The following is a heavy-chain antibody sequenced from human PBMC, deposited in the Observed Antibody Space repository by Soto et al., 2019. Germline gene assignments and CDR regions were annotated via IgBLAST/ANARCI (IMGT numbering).Heavy chain of an antibody. J-gene: IGHJ4*02. Sequence: PSETLSLTCAVSGGSISSSNWWSWVRQPPGKGLEWIGEIYHSGSTNYNPSLKSRVTISVDKSKNQFSLKLSSVTAADTAVYYRARAGGAVAVYFDYWGQGTLVTVSS. CDR3: ARAGGAVAVYFDY. CDR2: IYHSGST. V-gene: IGHV4-4*02. D-gene: IGHD6-19*01. CDR1: GGSISSSNW.